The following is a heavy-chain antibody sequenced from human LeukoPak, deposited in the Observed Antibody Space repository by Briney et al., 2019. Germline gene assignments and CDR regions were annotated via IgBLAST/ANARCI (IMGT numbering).Heavy chain of an antibody. V-gene: IGHV4-4*07. D-gene: IGHD2-2*02. CDR1: GGSISSYY. CDR2: IYTSGST. CDR3: ARVRVVPAALPFDY. Sequence: PSETLSLTCTVSGGSISSYYWSWVRQPAGKGLEWLGRIYTSGSTNYNPSLKSRVTMSVDTSKNQFSLKLSSVTAADTAVYYCARVRVVPAALPFDYWGQGTLVTVSS. J-gene: IGHJ4*02.